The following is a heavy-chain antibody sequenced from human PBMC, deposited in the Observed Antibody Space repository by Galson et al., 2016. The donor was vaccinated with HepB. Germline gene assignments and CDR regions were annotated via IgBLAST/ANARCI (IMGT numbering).Heavy chain of an antibody. D-gene: IGHD3-22*01. J-gene: IGHJ5*02. CDR2: ISFDGTKK. Sequence: SLRLSCAASGFTYRNYAMYWVRQAPGRGLEWVAIISFDGTKKSYADSVRGRFTVSRGNSDNTLHLQMNSLTPDDTATYFCAKGQYSIGRTGDWLDPWGLGALVTVSS. CDR3: AKGQYSIGRTGDWLDP. V-gene: IGHV3-30*18. CDR1: GFTYRNYA.